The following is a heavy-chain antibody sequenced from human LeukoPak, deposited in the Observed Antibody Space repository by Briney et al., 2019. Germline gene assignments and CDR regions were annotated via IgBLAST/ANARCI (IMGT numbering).Heavy chain of an antibody. CDR1: GGTFSSYA. Sequence: SVNVSCKASGGTFSSYAISWVRQAPGQGLEWMGGIIPIFGTANYAQKFQGRVTITADESTSTAYMELSSLRSEDTAVYYCARENSQLQYGMDVWGQGTTVTVSS. CDR2: IIPIFGTA. D-gene: IGHD2-21*01. CDR3: ARENSQLQYGMDV. V-gene: IGHV1-69*13. J-gene: IGHJ6*02.